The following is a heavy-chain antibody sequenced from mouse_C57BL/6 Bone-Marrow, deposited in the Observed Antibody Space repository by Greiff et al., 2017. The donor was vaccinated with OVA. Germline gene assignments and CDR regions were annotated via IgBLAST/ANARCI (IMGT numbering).Heavy chain of an antibody. CDR3: AGDESYGRGAY. V-gene: IGHV1-36*01. Sequence: VQLQQSGPVLVKPGPSVKISCKASGFTFTDYYMHWVKQSHGKSLEWIGLVYPYNGGTSYNPKFKGKATLTVDTSSSTAYMELNSLTSEDSADYDCAGDESYGRGAYWGQGTLVTVSA. CDR1: GFTFTDYY. CDR2: VYPYNGGT. J-gene: IGHJ3*01. D-gene: IGHD1-1*01.